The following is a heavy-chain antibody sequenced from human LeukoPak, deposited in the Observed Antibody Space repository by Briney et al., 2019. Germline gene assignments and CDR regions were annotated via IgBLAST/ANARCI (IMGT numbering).Heavy chain of an antibody. CDR1: GGSISSYY. Sequence: SETLSLTCTVSGGSISSYYWSWIRQPPGKGLEWIGEINHSGSTNYNPSLKSRVTISVDTSKNQFSLKLSSVTAADTAVYYCARRIAAAGKGFRWFDPWGQGTLVTVSS. D-gene: IGHD6-13*01. J-gene: IGHJ5*02. CDR3: ARRIAAAGKGFRWFDP. V-gene: IGHV4-34*01. CDR2: INHSGST.